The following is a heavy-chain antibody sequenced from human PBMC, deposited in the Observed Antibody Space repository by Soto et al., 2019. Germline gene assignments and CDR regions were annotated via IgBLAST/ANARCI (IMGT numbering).Heavy chain of an antibody. V-gene: IGHV3-30-3*01. Sequence: QVQLVESGGGVVQPGRSLRLSCAASGFTFSSYAMHWVRQAPGKGLEWVAVISYDGSNKYYADSVKGRFTISRDNSKNRLYLQMNSLRAEDTAVYYCARASGGGGYWGQGTLVTVSS. CDR2: ISYDGSNK. CDR1: GFTFSSYA. D-gene: IGHD3-16*01. J-gene: IGHJ4*02. CDR3: ARASGGGGY.